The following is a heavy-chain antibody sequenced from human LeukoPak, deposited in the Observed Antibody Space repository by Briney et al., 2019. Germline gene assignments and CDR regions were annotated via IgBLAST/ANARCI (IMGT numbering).Heavy chain of an antibody. CDR1: GYTFTSYG. Sequence: GASVKASCKASGYTFTSYGISWVRQAPGQGLEWMGWISAYNGNTNYAQKLQGRVTMTTDTSTSTAYMELRSLRSDDTAVYYCARVDSDIAAAGTGPYNWFDPWGQGTLVTVSS. J-gene: IGHJ5*02. CDR2: ISAYNGNT. V-gene: IGHV1-18*01. D-gene: IGHD6-13*01. CDR3: ARVDSDIAAAGTGPYNWFDP.